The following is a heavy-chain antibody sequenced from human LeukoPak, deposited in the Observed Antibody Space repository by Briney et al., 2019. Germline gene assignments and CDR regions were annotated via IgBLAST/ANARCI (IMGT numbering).Heavy chain of an antibody. CDR1: GYTFTGYY. CDR2: INPNSGGT. CDR3: ARGGEQQLVRRYFQH. D-gene: IGHD6-13*01. J-gene: IGHJ1*01. Sequence: GASVKVSCKASGYTFTGYYMHWVRQAPGQGLEWMGRINPNSGGTNYAQKFQGRVTMTRDTSISTAYMELSRLRSDATAVYYCARGGEQQLVRRYFQHWGQGTLVTVSS. V-gene: IGHV1-2*06.